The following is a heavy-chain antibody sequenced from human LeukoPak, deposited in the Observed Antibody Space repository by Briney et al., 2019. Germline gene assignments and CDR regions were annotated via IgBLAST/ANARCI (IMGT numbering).Heavy chain of an antibody. D-gene: IGHD3-3*01. V-gene: IGHV4-59*01. J-gene: IGHJ4*02. CDR1: GGSISSYY. CDR2: IYYSGST. CDR3: ARTTLEVFGVVILDY. Sequence: SETLSLTCTVSGGSISSYYWSWIRQPPGKGLEWIGYIYYSGSTNYNPSLKSRVTISVDTSKNQFSPKLSSVTAADTAVYYCARTTLEVFGVVILDYWGQGTQVTVSS.